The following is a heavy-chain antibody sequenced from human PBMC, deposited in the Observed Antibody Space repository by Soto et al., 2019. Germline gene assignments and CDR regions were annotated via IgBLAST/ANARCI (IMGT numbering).Heavy chain of an antibody. J-gene: IGHJ5*02. V-gene: IGHV4-61*08. CDR2: IYYSGST. CDR3: ASVAATNWFDP. Sequence: SETLSLTCTVSGGSISSGGYYWSWIRQHPGKGLEWIGYIYYSGSTNYNPSLKSRVTISVDTSKNQFSLKLSSVTAADTAVYYCASVAATNWFDPWGQGTLVTVSS. D-gene: IGHD6-25*01. CDR1: GGSISSGGYY.